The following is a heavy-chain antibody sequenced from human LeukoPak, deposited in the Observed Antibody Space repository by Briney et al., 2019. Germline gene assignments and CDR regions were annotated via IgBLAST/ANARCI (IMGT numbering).Heavy chain of an antibody. D-gene: IGHD3-22*01. CDR3: AREGNYYDSSGSFDY. CDR1: GFTFSSYE. J-gene: IGHJ4*02. CDR2: ISSSGSTI. V-gene: IGHV3-48*03. Sequence: GGSLRLSCAASGFTFSSYEMNWVRQAPGKELEWVSYISSSGSTIYYADSVKGRFTISRDNAKNSLYLQMNSLRAEDTAVYYCAREGNYYDSSGSFDYWGQGTLVTVSS.